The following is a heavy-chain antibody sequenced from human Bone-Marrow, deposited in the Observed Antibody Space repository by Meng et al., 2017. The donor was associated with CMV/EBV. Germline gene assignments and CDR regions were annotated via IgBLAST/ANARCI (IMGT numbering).Heavy chain of an antibody. V-gene: IGHV4-38-2*02. CDR2: IYHSGST. J-gene: IGHJ6*02. CDR1: GYSISSGYY. Sequence: SETLSLTCTVSGYSISSGYYWGWIRQPPGKGLEWIGSIYHSGSTYYNPSLKSRVTISVDKSKNQFSLKLSSVTAADTAVYYCARFGPYDFWSGYYSTWFYGMDVWGQGTTVTVSS. D-gene: IGHD3-3*01. CDR3: ARFGPYDFWSGYYSTWFYGMDV.